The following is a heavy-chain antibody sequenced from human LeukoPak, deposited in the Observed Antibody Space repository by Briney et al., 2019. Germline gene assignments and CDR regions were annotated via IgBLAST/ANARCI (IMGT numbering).Heavy chain of an antibody. CDR2: MNPDSGNT. CDR1: GYTFTSYD. CDR3: ARGRGSAAGISYYYMDV. V-gene: IGHV1-8*01. Sequence: ASVNVSCKASGYTFTSYDINWMRQATGQGLEWMGWMNPDSGNTGYAQKFQGRVTMTSNTSISTAYMELSSLRSEDTAVYYCARGRGSAAGISYYYMDVWGKGTTVTVSS. J-gene: IGHJ6*03. D-gene: IGHD6-13*01.